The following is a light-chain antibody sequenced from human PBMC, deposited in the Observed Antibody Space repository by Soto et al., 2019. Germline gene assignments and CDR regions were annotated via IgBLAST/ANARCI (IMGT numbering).Light chain of an antibody. J-gene: IGKJ4*01. CDR1: QSITTY. V-gene: IGKV1-39*01. Sequence: DIQMTQSPSSLSASVGDRVTITCRASQSITTYLNRYRQKPGKAPKLLIYAASSLQSGVQSRFSGSGSETEFTLSIRSLQPEDFATYFCQQIYSAPLTFGGGTKVDIK. CDR2: AAS. CDR3: QQIYSAPLT.